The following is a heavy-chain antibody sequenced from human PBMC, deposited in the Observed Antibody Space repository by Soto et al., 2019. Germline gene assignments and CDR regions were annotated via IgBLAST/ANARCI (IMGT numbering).Heavy chain of an antibody. CDR1: GGSISSYY. V-gene: IGHV4-4*07. CDR2: IYTSGST. D-gene: IGHD2-2*01. CDR3: ARVGPGTGYCSSTSCQNLYGMDV. Sequence: QVQLQESGPGLVKPSETLSLTCTVSGGSISSYYWSWIRQPAGKGLEWIGRIYTSGSTNYNPSLKSRVTMSVDTSKNHFSLKLSSVTAADTAVYYCARVGPGTGYCSSTSCQNLYGMDVWGQGTTVTVSS. J-gene: IGHJ6*02.